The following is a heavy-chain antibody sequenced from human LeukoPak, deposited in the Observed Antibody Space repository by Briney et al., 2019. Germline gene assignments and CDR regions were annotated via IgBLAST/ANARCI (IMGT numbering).Heavy chain of an antibody. CDR2: ISSSSSYI. D-gene: IGHD6-19*01. CDR3: AKGSTGWPYYFDS. Sequence: PGGSLRLSCAASGLTFSSYSMNWVRQAPGKGLEWVSSISSSSSYIYYADSVKGRFTISRDNAKNSLYLQMNSLRAEDTAVYYCAKGSTGWPYYFDSWGQGNLVSVSS. V-gene: IGHV3-21*04. CDR1: GLTFSSYS. J-gene: IGHJ4*02.